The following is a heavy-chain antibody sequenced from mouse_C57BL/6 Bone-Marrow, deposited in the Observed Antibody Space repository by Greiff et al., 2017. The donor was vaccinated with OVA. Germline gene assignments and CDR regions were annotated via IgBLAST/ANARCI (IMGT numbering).Heavy chain of an antibody. CDR3: ARDYVLRFDY. CDR1: GFTFSSYA. V-gene: IGHV5-4*01. CDR2: ISDGGSYT. J-gene: IGHJ2*01. Sequence: DVQLVESGGGLVKPGGSLKLSCAASGFTFSSYAMSWVRQTPEKRLEWVATISDGGSYTYYPDNVKGRFTISRDNAKNNLYLQMSHLKSEDTAMYYCARDYVLRFDYWGQGTTLTVSS.